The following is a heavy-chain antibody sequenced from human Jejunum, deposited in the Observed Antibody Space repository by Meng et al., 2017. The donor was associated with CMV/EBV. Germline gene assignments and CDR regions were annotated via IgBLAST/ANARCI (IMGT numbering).Heavy chain of an antibody. J-gene: IGHJ4*01. V-gene: IGHV3-74*01. CDR3: ARGATGGSYRFDF. CDR1: VSRFTTSL. Sequence: SVSRFTTSLIPWARHAPGQGLGAGSRINGGGRSTNYAVSVKGRFTISRDNAMNTLYLQMNSLRVEDTAVYYCARGATGGSYRFDFWGHGTLVTVSS. D-gene: IGHD1-26*01. CDR2: INGGGRST.